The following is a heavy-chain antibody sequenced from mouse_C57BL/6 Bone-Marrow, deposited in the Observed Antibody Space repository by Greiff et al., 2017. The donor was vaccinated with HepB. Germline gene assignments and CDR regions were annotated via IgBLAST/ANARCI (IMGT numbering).Heavy chain of an antibody. CDR3: ARLLLGYFDV. V-gene: IGHV1-50*01. D-gene: IGHD1-1*01. CDR1: GYTFTSYW. CDR2: IDPSDSYT. Sequence: VQLQQPGAELVKPGASVKLSCKASGYTFTSYWMQWVKQRPGQGLEWIGEIDPSDSYTNYNQKFKGKATLTVDTSSSTAYMQLSSLTSEDSAVYYCARLLLGYFDVWGTGTTVTVSS. J-gene: IGHJ1*03.